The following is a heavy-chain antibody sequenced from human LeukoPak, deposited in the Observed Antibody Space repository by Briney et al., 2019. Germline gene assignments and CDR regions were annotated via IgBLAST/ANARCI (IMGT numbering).Heavy chain of an antibody. CDR3: AKNGDRGAYCSGGTCYPYYYCYMEV. D-gene: IGHD2-15*01. CDR2: ISTTGGTT. Sequence: GGSLRLSCAASGFTFSSYGMSWVRQAPGKGLEWVSAISTTGGTTYYADSVRGRFTISRDNSRNTLYLQMNSMRAEDTVIYYCAKNGDRGAYCSGGTCYPYYYCYMEVWGKGTTVTISS. CDR1: GFTFSSYG. J-gene: IGHJ6*03. V-gene: IGHV3-23*01.